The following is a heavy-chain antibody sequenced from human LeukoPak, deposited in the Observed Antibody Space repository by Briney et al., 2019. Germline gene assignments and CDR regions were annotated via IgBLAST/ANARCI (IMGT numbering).Heavy chain of an antibody. CDR2: IYPADSDA. CDR3: ARHGHNWIDY. V-gene: IGHV5-51*01. D-gene: IGHD1-1*01. Sequence: GESLKISCQGSGYMFTTYWIAWVRQMPGKGLEWMGIIYPADSDARYSPSFQGQVTISADKSINTAYVQWSSLKTSDTAMYYCARHGHNWIDYWGQGTLVTVSS. J-gene: IGHJ4*02. CDR1: GYMFTTYW.